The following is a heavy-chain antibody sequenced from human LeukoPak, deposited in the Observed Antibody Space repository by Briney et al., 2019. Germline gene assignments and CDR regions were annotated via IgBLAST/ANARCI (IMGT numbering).Heavy chain of an antibody. CDR2: ISSEGSDT. D-gene: IGHD1-14*01. CDR1: GFSFSCYW. V-gene: IGHV3-74*01. J-gene: IGHJ4*02. Sequence: GGSLRLSCVASGFSFSCYWMRWVRQGPGKGLVWVARISSEGSDTKYAESVKGPFTISRDNGKNTLYLQMNSLGAEDTAVYYCARDQTQLGPTTVDHWGQGIQVTVSS. CDR3: ARDQTQLGPTTVDH.